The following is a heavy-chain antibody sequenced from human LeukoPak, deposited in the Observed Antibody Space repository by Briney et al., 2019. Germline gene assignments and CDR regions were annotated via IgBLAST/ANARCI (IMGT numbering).Heavy chain of an antibody. CDR3: ARHSVGADGDGVDY. CDR1: GYSISSGYY. CDR2: IYHSGST. V-gene: IGHV4-38-2*02. D-gene: IGHD1-26*01. Sequence: PSETLSLTCTVSGYSISSGYYWGWIRQSPGKGLEWIGSIYHSGSTYYNPSLKSRVTISVDTSKNQFSLKLSSVTAADTAVYYCARHSVGADGDGVDYWGQGTLVTVSS. J-gene: IGHJ4*02.